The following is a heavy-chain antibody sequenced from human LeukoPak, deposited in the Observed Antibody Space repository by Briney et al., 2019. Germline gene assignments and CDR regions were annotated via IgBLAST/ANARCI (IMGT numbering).Heavy chain of an antibody. CDR2: INPNSGGT. Sequence: ASVKVSCKASGYTFTGYYMHWVRQAPGQGLEWMGRINPNSGGTNYAQKFQGRVTMTRDTSISTAYMELSRLRSDDTAVYYCARDRNSIAAAGNLDYWGQGTLVTVSS. CDR1: GYTFTGYY. D-gene: IGHD6-13*01. J-gene: IGHJ4*02. V-gene: IGHV1-2*06. CDR3: ARDRNSIAAAGNLDY.